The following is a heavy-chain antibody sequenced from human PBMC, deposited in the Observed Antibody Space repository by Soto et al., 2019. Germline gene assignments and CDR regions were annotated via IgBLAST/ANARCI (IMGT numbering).Heavy chain of an antibody. CDR1: GGTFTSYT. V-gene: IGHV1-69*08. J-gene: IGHJ4*02. CDR2: SIPVLGVA. Sequence: QVQLVQSGAEVKKPGSSLKISCTTSGGTFTSYTISWLRQAPGQGPEWMGRSIPVLGVANSAQQVQDRVTMTADTSTKTAYMELSGLTSDDTAMYYCARDLTIEAAGTFDQWGQGTLVTVSS. D-gene: IGHD6-13*01. CDR3: ARDLTIEAAGTFDQ.